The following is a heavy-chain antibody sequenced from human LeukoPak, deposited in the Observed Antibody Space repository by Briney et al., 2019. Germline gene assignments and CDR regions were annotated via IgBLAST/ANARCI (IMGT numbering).Heavy chain of an antibody. Sequence: GGSLRLSCTASGFTFRTYWMHWVRQTPGQGLVWVSRINSDGSTTNYADSVKGRFTVSRDNAQNTLYLQMSSLRAEDTAVYYCARAGNYYFEYWGQGALVTVSS. CDR3: ARAGNYYFEY. CDR2: INSDGSTT. J-gene: IGHJ4*02. CDR1: GFTFRTYW. D-gene: IGHD3-10*01. V-gene: IGHV3-74*01.